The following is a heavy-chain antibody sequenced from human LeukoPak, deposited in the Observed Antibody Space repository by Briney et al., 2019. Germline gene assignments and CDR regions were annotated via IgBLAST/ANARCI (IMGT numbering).Heavy chain of an antibody. J-gene: IGHJ4*02. V-gene: IGHV3-30*03. D-gene: IGHD3-10*01. Sequence: PGGSLRLSCAASGFTFSSYGMHWVRQAPGKGLEWVAVISYDGSNKYYADSVKGRFTISRDKSKNTLDLQMNSLRVEDTAVYYCARDPGPTLVRGVISYFDYWGQGTLVTVSS. CDR2: ISYDGSNK. CDR3: ARDPGPTLVRGVISYFDY. CDR1: GFTFSSYG.